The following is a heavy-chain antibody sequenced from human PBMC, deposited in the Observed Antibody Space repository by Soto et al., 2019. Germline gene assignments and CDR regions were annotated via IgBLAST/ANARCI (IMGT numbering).Heavy chain of an antibody. CDR2: IDYSGST. D-gene: IGHD1-26*01. Sequence: LTSTGSGGSISRYYWSWFRQPPGKGLEWIGYIDYSGSTNYNPSLKSRVTISVDTSKNQFSLKLSSVTAADTAVYYCAISWLISGRIGSTVFWCQGIIVSV. CDR3: AISWLISGRIGSTVF. V-gene: IGHV4-59*01. CDR1: GGSISRYY. J-gene: IGHJ3*01.